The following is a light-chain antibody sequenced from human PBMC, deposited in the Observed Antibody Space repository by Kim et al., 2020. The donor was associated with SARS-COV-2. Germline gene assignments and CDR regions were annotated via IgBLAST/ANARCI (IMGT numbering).Light chain of an antibody. V-gene: IGKV1-5*03. CDR3: QQYNSSPWT. CDR1: QSLSSL. Sequence: DIQMTQSPSTMSASVGDRVSLTCRASQSLSSLLAWYQQKPGKAPKLLIYKASILETGVPSRFTGSGSGTEFTLTISSLQPEDFATYYCQQYNSSPWTFGQGTKVDIK. J-gene: IGKJ1*01. CDR2: KAS.